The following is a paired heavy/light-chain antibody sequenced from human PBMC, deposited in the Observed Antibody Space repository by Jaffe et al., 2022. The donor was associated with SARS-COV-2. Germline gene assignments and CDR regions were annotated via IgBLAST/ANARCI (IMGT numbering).Light chain of an antibody. CDR2: DVT. CDR1: SSDVGGYNY. V-gene: IGLV2-11*01. J-gene: IGLJ2*01. CDR3: CSYAGSYILV. Sequence: QSALTQPRSVSGSPGQSVTISCTGTSSDVGGYNYVSWYQQHPGKAPKLMIYDVTKRPSGVPDRFSGSKSGNTASLTISGLQTEDEADYYCCSYAGSYILVFGGGTKLTVL.
Heavy chain of an antibody. V-gene: IGHV3-23*04. J-gene: IGHJ4*02. D-gene: IGHD2-2*01. CDR3: VKADGYCSSTTCLPYFFDY. Sequence: EVQLVESGGGLVQPGGSLRLSCAASGFTFSLYAMTWVRQAPGKGLEWVSGISGNGRSTYYADSVKGRFTFSRDNSKSTLSLQINSLRAEDTAIYYCVKADGYCSSTTCLPYFFDYWGQGTLVTVSS. CDR1: GFTFSLYA. CDR2: ISGNGRST.